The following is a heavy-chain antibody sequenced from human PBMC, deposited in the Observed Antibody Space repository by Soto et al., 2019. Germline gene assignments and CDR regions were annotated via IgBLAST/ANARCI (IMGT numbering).Heavy chain of an antibody. J-gene: IGHJ6*03. CDR1: SGSISSSNW. CDR2: IYHSGST. D-gene: IGHD4-17*01. CDR3: ARSIAHDYGDYLPGNYYYYMDV. V-gene: IGHV4-4*02. Sequence: SETLSLTCAVSSGSISSSNWWSWVRQPPGKGLEWIGEIYHSGSTNYNPSLKSRVTISVDKSKNQFSLKLSSVTAAETAVYYCARSIAHDYGDYLPGNYYYYMDVWGKGTTVTVSS.